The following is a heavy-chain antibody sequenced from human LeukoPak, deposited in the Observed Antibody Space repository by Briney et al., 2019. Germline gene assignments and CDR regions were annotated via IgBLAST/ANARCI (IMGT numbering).Heavy chain of an antibody. V-gene: IGHV3-48*03. Sequence: PGGSLRLSCAASGFTFSSYEMNWVRQAPGKGLEWVSYISSSGSTIYYADSVKGRFTISRDNAKNSLYLQMNSLRAEDTAVYYCASQLTDTPIDYWGQGTLVTVSS. CDR3: ASQLTDTPIDY. CDR2: ISSSGSTI. J-gene: IGHJ4*02. CDR1: GFTFSSYE. D-gene: IGHD1-14*01.